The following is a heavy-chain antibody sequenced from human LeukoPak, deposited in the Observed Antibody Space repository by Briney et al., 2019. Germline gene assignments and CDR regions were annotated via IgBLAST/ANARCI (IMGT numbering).Heavy chain of an antibody. V-gene: IGHV3-7*01. J-gene: IGHJ6*02. D-gene: IGHD3-22*01. CDR2: VKQDGSEK. Sequence: GGSLRFSCVASGFTFSTYWMNWVRQAPGKGLEWVANVKQDGSEKYYVDSVKGRFTVSRDNAKNSLYLQVNSLRAEDTAVYYCARGGAQWLAYYGSSGYTGGGMDVWGQGTTVTVSS. CDR1: GFTFSTYW. CDR3: ARGGAQWLAYYGSSGYTGGGMDV.